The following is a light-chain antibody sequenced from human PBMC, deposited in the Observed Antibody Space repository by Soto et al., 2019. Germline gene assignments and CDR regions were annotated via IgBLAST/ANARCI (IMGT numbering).Light chain of an antibody. CDR1: QSVSSSY. V-gene: IGKV3-20*01. Sequence: EIVLTQSPGTLSLSPGERATLSCRASQSVSSSYLGWYQQKPGQAPRLLIYGASSRATGSPDRFSGSGSGTDFTLTISRVEPEDFAVYYCQQYHSSRWTFGQGTKVDIK. J-gene: IGKJ1*01. CDR2: GAS. CDR3: QQYHSSRWT.